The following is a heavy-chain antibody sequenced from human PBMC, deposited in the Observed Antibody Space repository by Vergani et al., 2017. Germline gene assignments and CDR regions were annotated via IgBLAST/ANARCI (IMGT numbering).Heavy chain of an antibody. CDR2: IVPILGIA. CDR3: ARGSGSYYGDY. J-gene: IGHJ4*02. D-gene: IGHD3-10*01. CDR1: GGTFSSYA. Sequence: QVQLVQSGAEVKKPGASVKVSCKASGGTFSSYAISWVRQAPGQGLEWMGRIVPILGIANYAQKFQGRVTITADKSTSTAYMELSSLRSEDTAVYYCARGSGSYYGDYWGQGTLVTVSS. V-gene: IGHV1-69*04.